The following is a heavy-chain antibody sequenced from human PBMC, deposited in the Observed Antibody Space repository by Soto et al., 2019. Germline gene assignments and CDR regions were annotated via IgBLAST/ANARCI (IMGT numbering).Heavy chain of an antibody. CDR1: GFTFSSHV. V-gene: IGHV3-23*01. J-gene: IGHJ5*02. D-gene: IGHD6-19*01. CDR3: ARDVTSHGPRGYSSAWYGWFDP. CDR2: ASARNTNT. Sequence: EVQLLESGGGLVQPGGSLRLSCAASGFTFSSHVMSWVRQAPGKGLEWVSAASARNTNTYYADSVRCRFTNSRDNSKSTVYLQLDSLRVEDTAVYHCARDVTSHGPRGYSSAWYGWFDPWGQGTLVVVSS.